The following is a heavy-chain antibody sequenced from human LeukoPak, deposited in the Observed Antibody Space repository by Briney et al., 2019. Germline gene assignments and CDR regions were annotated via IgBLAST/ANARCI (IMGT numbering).Heavy chain of an antibody. CDR2: IYPGDSDT. D-gene: IGHD3-22*01. V-gene: IGHV5-51*01. J-gene: IGHJ4*02. Sequence: GESLKISCKGSGYSFTSYWIGWVRQMPGKGLERMGIIYPGDSDTRYSPSFQGQVTISADKSISTAYLQWSSLKASDTAMYYCARMTYDSSGYYLYYFDYWGQGTLVTVSS. CDR1: GYSFTSYW. CDR3: ARMTYDSSGYYLYYFDY.